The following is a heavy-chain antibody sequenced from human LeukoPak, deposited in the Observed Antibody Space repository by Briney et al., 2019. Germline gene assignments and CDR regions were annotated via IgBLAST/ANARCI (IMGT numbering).Heavy chain of an antibody. CDR2: MNPNTGRT. CDR1: RYTFSSYD. V-gene: IGHV1-8*01. D-gene: IGHD6-13*01. Sequence: ASVKVSCKASRYTFSSYDINWVREAAGQGLEWMGWMNPNTGRTGFAQKFQGRVTMTRNTSISTAYMELSSLRSEDTAVYYCARRGAAAAKRARNNWFDPWGQGTLVTVSS. J-gene: IGHJ5*02. CDR3: ARRGAAAAKRARNNWFDP.